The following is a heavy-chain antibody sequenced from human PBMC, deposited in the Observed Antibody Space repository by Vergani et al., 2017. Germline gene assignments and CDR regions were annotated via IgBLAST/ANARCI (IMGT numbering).Heavy chain of an antibody. V-gene: IGHV2-26*01. J-gene: IGHJ5*02. D-gene: IGHD5-18*01. CDR3: ARIRRYSYGWFDP. CDR2: IFSNDEK. CDR1: GFSLSNARMG. Sequence: QVTLKESGPVLVKPTETLTLTCTVSGFSLSNARMGVSWIRQPPGKALEWLAHIFSNDEKSYSTSLKSRRTISKDTSKSQVVLTMTNMDPVDTATYYCARIRRYSYGWFDPWGQGTLVTVSS.